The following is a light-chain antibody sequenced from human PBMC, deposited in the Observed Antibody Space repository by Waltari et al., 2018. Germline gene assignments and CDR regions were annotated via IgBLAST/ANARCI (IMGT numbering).Light chain of an antibody. V-gene: IGLV1-47*01. CDR3: AAWDDSLSSLV. J-gene: IGLJ3*02. Sequence: QSVLTQPPSASGTPGPRVPISCSGSSSNLGNNYVYWYQHLPGAAPKLLIFKNNQRPAGVPDRFSDSKSGTSASLAISGLRSEDEADYYCAAWDDSLSSLVFGGGTKLSVL. CDR2: KNN. CDR1: SSNLGNNY.